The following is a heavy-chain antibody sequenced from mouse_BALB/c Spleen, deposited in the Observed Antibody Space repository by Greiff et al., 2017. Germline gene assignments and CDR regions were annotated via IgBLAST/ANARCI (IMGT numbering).Heavy chain of an antibody. CDR3: SRGVRRGYFDV. D-gene: IGHD2-14*01. CDR2: ISSGSSTI. CDR1: GFTFSSFG. V-gene: IGHV5-17*02. J-gene: IGHJ1*01. Sequence: EVMLVESGGGLVQPGGSRKLSCAASGFTFSSFGMHWVRQAPEKGLEWVAYISSGSSTIYYADTVKGRFTISRDNPKNTLFLPMTSLRSEDTAMYYCSRGVRRGYFDVWGAGTTVTVSS.